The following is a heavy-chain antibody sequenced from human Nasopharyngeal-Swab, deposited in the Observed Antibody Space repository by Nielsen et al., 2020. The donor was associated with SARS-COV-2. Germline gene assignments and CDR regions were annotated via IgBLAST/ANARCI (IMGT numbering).Heavy chain of an antibody. V-gene: IGHV3-21*01. D-gene: IGHD3-10*01. Sequence: WIRQPPGKGLEWVSSISSSSSYIYYADSAKGRFTISRDNAKNSLYLQMNSLRAEDTAVHYCARDRWFGEFLSFDYWGQGTLVTVSS. J-gene: IGHJ4*02. CDR3: ARDRWFGEFLSFDY. CDR2: ISSSSSYI.